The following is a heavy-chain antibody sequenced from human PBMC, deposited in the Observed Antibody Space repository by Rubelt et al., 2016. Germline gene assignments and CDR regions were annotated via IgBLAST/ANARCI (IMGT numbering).Heavy chain of an antibody. CDR1: GYSISSGYY. D-gene: IGHD6-19*01. J-gene: IGHJ4*02. Sequence: QVQLQESGPGLVKPSETLSLTCTVSGYSISSGYYWGWIRQPPGKGLEWIGSIYHRGSTDYNPSLKSRVHISVAPSKNQFSLKLSSVTSADTAVYYCARDHSSGWYLEGFFDYWGQGTLVTVSS. CDR3: ARDHSSGWYLEGFFDY. V-gene: IGHV4-38-2*02. CDR2: IYHRGST.